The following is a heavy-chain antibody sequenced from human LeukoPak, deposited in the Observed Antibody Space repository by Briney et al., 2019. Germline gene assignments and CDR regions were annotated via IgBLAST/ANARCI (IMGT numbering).Heavy chain of an antibody. CDR1: GYSISSGYY. Sequence: SETLSLTCTVSGYSISSGYYWGWIRQPPGKGLEWIGSIYHSGSTYYNPSLKSRVTISVDTSKNQFSLKLSSVTAADTAVYYCARVRVSGDSYYYMDVWGKGTAVTISS. CDR3: ARVRVSGDSYYYMDV. J-gene: IGHJ6*03. V-gene: IGHV4-38-2*02. CDR2: IYHSGST. D-gene: IGHD7-27*01.